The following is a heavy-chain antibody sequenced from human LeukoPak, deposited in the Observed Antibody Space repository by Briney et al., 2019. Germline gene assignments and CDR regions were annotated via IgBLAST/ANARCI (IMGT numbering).Heavy chain of an antibody. CDR2: IYYGGST. Sequence: SETLSLTYAVSGASISSASDYWGWIRQPPGKGLEWLGSIYYGGSTYDNPSLRSRVTISVDTSKNQFSLKLTSVTAADTAVYYCARIGGGSWRNPGYWFDPWGQGNLVTVSS. CDR3: ARIGGGSWRNPGYWFDP. V-gene: IGHV4-39*01. J-gene: IGHJ5*02. CDR1: GASISSASDY. D-gene: IGHD2-15*01.